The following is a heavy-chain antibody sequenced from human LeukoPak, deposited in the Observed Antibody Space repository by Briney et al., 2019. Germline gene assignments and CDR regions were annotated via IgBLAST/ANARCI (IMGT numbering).Heavy chain of an antibody. CDR2: IYYSGST. Sequence: SETLSLTCTVSGGSVSSGSYYWSWIRQPPGKGLGWIGYIYYSGSTNYNPSLKSRVTISVDTSKNQFSLKLSSVTAADTAVYYCARVHSSSWSRYYYYYMDVWGKGTTVTVSS. V-gene: IGHV4-61*01. CDR1: GGSVSSGSYY. D-gene: IGHD6-13*01. CDR3: ARVHSSSWSRYYYYYMDV. J-gene: IGHJ6*03.